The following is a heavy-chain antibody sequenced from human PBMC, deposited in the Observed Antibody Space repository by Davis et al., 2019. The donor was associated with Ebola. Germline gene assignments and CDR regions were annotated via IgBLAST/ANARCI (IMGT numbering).Heavy chain of an antibody. V-gene: IGHV3-23*01. CDR1: GFTFSSYA. Sequence: PGGSLRLSCAASGFTFSSYAMSWVRQAPGKGLEWVSAISGSGGSTYYADSVKGRFTISRDNSKNTLYLQMNSLRAEDTAVYYCARNFLDYDFWSGYYNYYYYMDVWGKGTTVTVSS. CDR2: ISGSGGST. D-gene: IGHD3-3*01. J-gene: IGHJ6*03. CDR3: ARNFLDYDFWSGYYNYYYYMDV.